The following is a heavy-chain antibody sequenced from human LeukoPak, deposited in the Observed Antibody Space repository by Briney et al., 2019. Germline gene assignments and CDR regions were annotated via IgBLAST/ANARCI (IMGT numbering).Heavy chain of an antibody. CDR1: GFTFGSYA. J-gene: IGHJ3*02. D-gene: IGHD2-15*01. CDR3: ARGYSRAAFDI. Sequence: GGSLRLSCAASGFTFGSYAMSWVRQAPGKGLGWVSAITDSGGSTYYADSVKGRFTVSRDNAKNSLLLQMNSLRAEDTALYYCARGYSRAAFDIWGQGTMVTVSS. CDR2: ITDSGGST. V-gene: IGHV3-23*01.